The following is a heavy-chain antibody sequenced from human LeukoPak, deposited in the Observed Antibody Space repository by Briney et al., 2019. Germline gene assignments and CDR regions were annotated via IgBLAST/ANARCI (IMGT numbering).Heavy chain of an antibody. CDR2: INHSGST. CDR1: GGSFSGYY. Sequence: PSETLSLTCAVYGGSFSGYYWSWIRQPPGKGLEWIGEINHSGSTNYNPSFKSRVTISVDTSQNQFSLKLSSVTAADTAVYYCARGDSNPDYWGQGTLVTVSS. J-gene: IGHJ4*02. V-gene: IGHV4-34*01. CDR3: ARGDSNPDY. D-gene: IGHD2-21*01.